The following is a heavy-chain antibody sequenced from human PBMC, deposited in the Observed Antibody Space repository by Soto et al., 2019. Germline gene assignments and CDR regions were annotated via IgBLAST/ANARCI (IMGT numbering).Heavy chain of an antibody. J-gene: IGHJ4*02. CDR2: IFPGDSET. Sequence: GESLKISCKGSGYSFSTYWIAWVRQVPGKGLEWMGIIFPGDSETRYSPSFQGQVTISADKSISTAYLQWTSLKSSDSAIYYCARQGTEGYWGQGTLVTVSS. CDR3: ARQGTEGY. V-gene: IGHV5-51*01. CDR1: GYSFSTYW.